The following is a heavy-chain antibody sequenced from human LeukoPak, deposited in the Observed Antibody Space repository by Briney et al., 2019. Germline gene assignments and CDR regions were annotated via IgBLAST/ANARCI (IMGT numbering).Heavy chain of an antibody. CDR3: ARDPSSSGSYSYYFDY. CDR1: GYTLTELS. J-gene: IGHJ4*02. D-gene: IGHD1-26*01. Sequence: ASVKVSCKVSGYTLTELSMHWVRQAPGQGLEWMGWINPNSGGTNYAQKFQGRVTMTRDTSISTAYMELSRLRSDDTAVYYCARDPSSSGSYSYYFDYWGQGTLVTVSS. CDR2: INPNSGGT. V-gene: IGHV1-2*02.